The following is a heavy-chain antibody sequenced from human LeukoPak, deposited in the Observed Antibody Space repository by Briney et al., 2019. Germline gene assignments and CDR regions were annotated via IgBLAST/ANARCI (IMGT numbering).Heavy chain of an antibody. V-gene: IGHV1-8*01. CDR3: ARGITIFGVDLNWFDP. D-gene: IGHD3-3*01. CDR1: GNTFTSYD. Sequence: ASVKVSCKASGNTFTSYDINWVRQATGQGLEWMGWMNPNSGNTGYAQKFQGRVTMTRNTSISTAYMELSSLRSEDTAVYYCARGITIFGVDLNWFDPWGQGTLVTVSS. CDR2: MNPNSGNT. J-gene: IGHJ5*02.